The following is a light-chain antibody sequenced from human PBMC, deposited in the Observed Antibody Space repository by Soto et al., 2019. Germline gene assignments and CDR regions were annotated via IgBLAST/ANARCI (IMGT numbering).Light chain of an antibody. V-gene: IGLV2-14*01. Sequence: QSALTQPASVSGSPGQSIPLSCTGPSSDVGGYNYFSWYQQHPGKAPKLMIYDVSNRPSGVSNRFSGSKSGNTASLTISGLQAEDEADYYCSSYTSSSTLYVFGTGTKLTVL. CDR3: SSYTSSSTLYV. CDR2: DVS. J-gene: IGLJ1*01. CDR1: SSDVGGYNY.